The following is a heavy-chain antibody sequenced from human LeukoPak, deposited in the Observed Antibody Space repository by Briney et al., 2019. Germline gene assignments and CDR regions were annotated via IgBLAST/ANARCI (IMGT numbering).Heavy chain of an antibody. CDR1: GGSISSYY. V-gene: IGHV4-59*01. CDR3: ARDFFHYDSSEDY. J-gene: IGHJ4*02. CDR2: IYYSGST. Sequence: PSETLSLTCTVSGGSISSYYWSWIRQPPGKGLEWIGYIYYSGSTNYSPSLKSRVTISVDTSKNQFSLRLSSVTAADTAVYYCARDFFHYDSSEDYWGQGTLVTVSS. D-gene: IGHD3-22*01.